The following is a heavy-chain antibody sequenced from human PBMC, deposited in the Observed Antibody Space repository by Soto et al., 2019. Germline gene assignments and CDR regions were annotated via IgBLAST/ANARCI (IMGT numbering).Heavy chain of an antibody. CDR2: ISWNSGTI. CDR3: AKDMRGGSSSSRYYYGLDV. D-gene: IGHD6-13*01. CDR1: GFTFDDYA. Sequence: EVQLVESGGGLVQPGRSLRLSCAASGFTFDDYAMHWVRQAPGKGLEWVSGISWNSGTIVYADFVKGRFTISRENAKNSLYLQMNSLRGEDTALYYCAKDMRGGSSSSRYYYGLDVWGQGTTVTVSS. J-gene: IGHJ6*02. V-gene: IGHV3-9*01.